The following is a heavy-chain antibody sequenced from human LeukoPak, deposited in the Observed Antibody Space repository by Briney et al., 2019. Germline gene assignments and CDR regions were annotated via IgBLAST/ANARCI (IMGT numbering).Heavy chain of an antibody. Sequence: GGSLRLSCAASGFTFDDYAMHWVRQAPGKGLEWVSGISWNSGRIGYADSVKSRFTISRDNAKNALYLQMNSLRAEDMALYYCAKDITPDYGDPSYFDLWGRGTLVTVSS. J-gene: IGHJ2*01. CDR3: AKDITPDYGDPSYFDL. CDR1: GFTFDDYA. V-gene: IGHV3-9*03. D-gene: IGHD4-17*01. CDR2: ISWNSGRI.